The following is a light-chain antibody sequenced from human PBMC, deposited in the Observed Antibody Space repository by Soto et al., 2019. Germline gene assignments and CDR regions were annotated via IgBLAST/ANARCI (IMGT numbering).Light chain of an antibody. J-gene: IGKJ2*01. CDR3: QQYNTLSYT. CDR2: KAS. CDR1: QTIRSL. Sequence: DIQMTQSPSTLSASVGDRVTITCRASQTIRSLLAWYQQKPGKAPKLLIYKASSLESGVPSRFSGSGSGTEFTLTISSLQPDDFAPYYCQQYNTLSYTFGQGTTREIK. V-gene: IGKV1-5*03.